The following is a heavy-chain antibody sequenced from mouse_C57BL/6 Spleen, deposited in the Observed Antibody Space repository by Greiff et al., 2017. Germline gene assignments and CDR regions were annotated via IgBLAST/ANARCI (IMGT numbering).Heavy chain of an antibody. CDR2: ISYDGSN. CDR3: ARYDGYYGYFDV. V-gene: IGHV3-6*01. CDR1: GYSITSGYY. Sequence: DVQLQESGPGLVKPSQSLSLTCSVTGYSITSGYYWNWIRQFPGNKLEWMGYISYDGSNNYNPSLKNRISITRDTSKNQFFLKLNSVTTEDTATYYCARYDGYYGYFDVWGTGTTVTVSS. D-gene: IGHD2-3*01. J-gene: IGHJ1*03.